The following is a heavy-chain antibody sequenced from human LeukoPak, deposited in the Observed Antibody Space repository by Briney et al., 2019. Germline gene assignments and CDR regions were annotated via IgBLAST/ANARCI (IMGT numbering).Heavy chain of an antibody. Sequence: SETLSLTCTVSGGSISSSSYYWGWIRQPPGKGLEWIGSIYNSGSTYYNPSLKSRVTISVDTSKNQFSLKLSSVTAADTAVYYCARLPRAEMATIRSYFDYWGQGTLVTVSS. CDR2: IYNSGST. J-gene: IGHJ4*02. CDR1: GGSISSSSYY. D-gene: IGHD5-24*01. CDR3: ARLPRAEMATIRSYFDY. V-gene: IGHV4-39*01.